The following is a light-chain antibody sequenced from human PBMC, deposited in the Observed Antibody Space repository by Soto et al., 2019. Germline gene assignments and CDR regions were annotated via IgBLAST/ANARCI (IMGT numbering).Light chain of an antibody. CDR2: GAS. V-gene: IGKV3-20*01. CDR1: QSVSNNY. J-gene: IGKJ1*01. Sequence: EIVLMQSQGTLSLSPGERATLSCRASQSVSNNYLAWYQRKPGQAPRLLIYGASSRATDIPTRFSGSGSGTDFTLTITRLEPEDFAVYYCQQYGSSPPTFGQGTKVEI. CDR3: QQYGSSPPT.